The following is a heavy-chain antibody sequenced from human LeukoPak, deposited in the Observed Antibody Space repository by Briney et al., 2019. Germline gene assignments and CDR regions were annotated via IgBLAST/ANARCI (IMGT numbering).Heavy chain of an antibody. CDR2: IRYDGSNK. V-gene: IGHV3-30*02. J-gene: IGHJ4*02. Sequence: GGSLRLSCAAAGFTFSSYGMHWVRQAPGKGLEWVAFIRYDGSNKYYADSVKGRFTISRDNSKNTLYLQMNSLRAEDTAVYYCAKGYHYDSSGPFDYSGQGTLVTVSS. CDR1: GFTFSSYG. D-gene: IGHD3-22*01. CDR3: AKGYHYDSSGPFDY.